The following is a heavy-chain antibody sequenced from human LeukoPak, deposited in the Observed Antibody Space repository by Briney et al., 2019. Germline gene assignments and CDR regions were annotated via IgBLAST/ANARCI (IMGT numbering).Heavy chain of an antibody. CDR1: GGSISSYY. J-gene: IGHJ4*02. Sequence: SETLSLTCTVSGGSISSYYWSWIRQPPGKGLEWIGYIYYSGSTNYNPSLKSRVTISVDTSKNQFSLKLSSVTAADTAVYYCARVNYGSVDYWGQGTLVTVSS. V-gene: IGHV4-59*01. CDR3: ARVNYGSVDY. CDR2: IYYSGST. D-gene: IGHD3-10*01.